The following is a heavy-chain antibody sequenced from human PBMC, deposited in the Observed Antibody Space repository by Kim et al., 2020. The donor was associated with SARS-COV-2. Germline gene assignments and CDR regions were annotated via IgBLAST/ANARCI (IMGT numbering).Heavy chain of an antibody. Sequence: GGSLRLSCEASGFPFSSYGMHWVRQAPGKGLEWVAVIWYDGTKKYHEDSVKGRFTISRDNSNNTVHLQMNSLRVEDTAMYYCVRESGWYGNYYGMDVWGQGTTVTVSS. CDR2: IWYDGTKK. CDR3: VRESGWYGNYYGMDV. D-gene: IGHD6-13*01. CDR1: GFPFSSYG. V-gene: IGHV3-33*01. J-gene: IGHJ6*02.